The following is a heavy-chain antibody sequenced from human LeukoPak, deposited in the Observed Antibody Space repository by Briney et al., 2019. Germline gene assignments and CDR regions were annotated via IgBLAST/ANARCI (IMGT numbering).Heavy chain of an antibody. V-gene: IGHV3-30*02. CDR2: VQKGGSYE. CDR1: GFSVSNFG. J-gene: IGHJ4*02. Sequence: PGGSLRLSCAASGFSVSNFGIHWVRQAPGKGLEWVAFVQKGGSYEKYGDSVKGRFTISRDNSKNTVYLQMNSLRVEDTAVYYCANIPNLFGPDYWGQGSLVAVSS. CDR3: ANIPNLFGPDY. D-gene: IGHD3-16*01.